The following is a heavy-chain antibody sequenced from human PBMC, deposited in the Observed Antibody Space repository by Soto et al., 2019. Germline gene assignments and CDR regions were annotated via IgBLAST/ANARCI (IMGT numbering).Heavy chain of an antibody. CDR3: ARDLRFQGHDYADYLGYGMDV. Sequence: ETLSLTCTVSGGSISPYYWSWIRQFPGKGLEWLGYIYYRGSTDYNPSLKSRVTISVDTSKNQFSLNLSSVTAADTAVYYCARDLRFQGHDYADYLGYGMDVWGQGTTVTVSS. D-gene: IGHD4-17*01. CDR1: GGSISPYY. V-gene: IGHV4-59*01. J-gene: IGHJ6*02. CDR2: IYYRGST.